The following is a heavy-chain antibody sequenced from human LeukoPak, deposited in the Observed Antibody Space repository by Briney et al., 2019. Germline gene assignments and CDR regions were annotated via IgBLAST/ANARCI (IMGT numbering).Heavy chain of an antibody. Sequence: PGGSLRLSCAASGFTFKDVWMSWVRQAPGKGLEGIGRIKSKSDGGTTDYSAPVKGRFTISRDDSKNMVYLQMNSLKTEDTAVYYCTTDPRDWGQGTLVTVPS. CDR3: TTDPRD. J-gene: IGHJ4*02. CDR2: IKSKSDGGTT. V-gene: IGHV3-15*01. CDR1: GFTFKDVW.